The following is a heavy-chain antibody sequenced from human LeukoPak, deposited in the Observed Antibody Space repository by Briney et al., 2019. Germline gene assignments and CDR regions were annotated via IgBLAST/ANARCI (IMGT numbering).Heavy chain of an antibody. Sequence: PGGSLRLSCAASGFTFSSDWMTWVRQAPGKGLEWVANIKQDGSEKYYVDSVKGRFTISRDNAKNSLYLQMNSLRAEDTAVYYCARDSGTGAFDIWAQGTMVTVSS. CDR3: ARDSGTGAFDI. CDR1: GFTFSSDW. J-gene: IGHJ3*02. CDR2: IKQDGSEK. D-gene: IGHD7-27*01. V-gene: IGHV3-7*01.